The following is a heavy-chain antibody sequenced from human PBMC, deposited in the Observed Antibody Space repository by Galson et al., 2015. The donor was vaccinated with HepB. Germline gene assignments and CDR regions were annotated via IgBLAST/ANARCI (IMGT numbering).Heavy chain of an antibody. V-gene: IGHV2-5*02. CDR2: IYWDDDK. CDR1: GFSLSTSGVG. J-gene: IGHJ4*02. CDR3: AHSRGPDDSSGYYQRVLDY. D-gene: IGHD3-22*01. Sequence: PALVKPTQTLTLTCAFSGFSLSTSGVGVGWIRQPPGKALEWLALIYWDDDKRYSPSLKSRLTITKDTSKNQVVLTMTNMDPVDTATYYCAHSRGPDDSSGYYQRVLDYWGQGTLVTVSS.